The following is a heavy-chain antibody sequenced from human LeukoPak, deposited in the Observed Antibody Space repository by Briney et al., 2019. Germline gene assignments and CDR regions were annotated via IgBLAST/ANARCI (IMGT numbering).Heavy chain of an antibody. CDR2: ISPNNGNT. CDR3: ARSKYYGDYLDY. V-gene: IGHV1-18*01. J-gene: IGHJ4*02. CDR1: GYTFTRYG. D-gene: IGHD4-17*01. Sequence: ASLKVSCKASGYTFTRYGITWVRQAPGHGLETMGWISPNNGNTNYAQKFQGRVTMTTDTSTSTAYMELRSLRSDDTAVYYCARSKYYGDYLDYWGQGTLVTVSS.